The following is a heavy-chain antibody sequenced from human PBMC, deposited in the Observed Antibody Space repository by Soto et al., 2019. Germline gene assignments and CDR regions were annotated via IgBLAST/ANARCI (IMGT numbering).Heavy chain of an antibody. CDR1: GFTFSSYS. D-gene: IGHD3-16*01. J-gene: IGHJ6*02. CDR3: AREGGTGHFAVYYYYYGMDV. CDR2: IRISSSYI. V-gene: IGHV3-21*01. Sequence: EVQLVESGGGLVKPGGSLRLSCAASGFTFSSYSMNWVRQAPGKGLEWVSSIRISSSYIYYADSVKGRITITSDNANDSLYLQRNSQRAEDTAVYYSAREGGTGHFAVYYYYYGMDVWGQGATVTVS.